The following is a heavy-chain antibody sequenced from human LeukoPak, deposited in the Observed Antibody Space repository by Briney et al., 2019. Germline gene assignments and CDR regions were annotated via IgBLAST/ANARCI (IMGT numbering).Heavy chain of an antibody. V-gene: IGHV3-7*01. Sequence: PAGSLRLTCAASGFTFSRFWLNWVRQAPGKGLEWVVNTNQDGRATRYPDSVKGRFTISRATTNNFLYLQMNNLRAEDTAVYYWSGPASLYLGARDQGLESWGQGTLVTVSS. J-gene: IGHJ4*02. CDR2: TNQDGRAT. D-gene: IGHD2/OR15-2a*01. CDR1: GFTFSRFW. CDR3: SGPASLYLGARDQGLES.